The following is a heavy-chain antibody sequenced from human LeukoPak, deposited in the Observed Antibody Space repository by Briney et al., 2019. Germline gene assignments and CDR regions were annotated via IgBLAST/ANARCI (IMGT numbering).Heavy chain of an antibody. CDR1: GFTVSTNY. CDR3: VTRLQSHLRVDY. V-gene: IGHV3-66*01. D-gene: IGHD4-11*01. J-gene: IGHJ4*02. CDR2: ISSGGST. Sequence: TGGSLRLSCAASGFTVSTNYVTWVRQAPGKGLEWVSVISSGGSTNYADSVKGRFTISRDNSKNTVYLQMNSLRAEDTAVYYCVTRLQSHLRVDYWGQGTLVTVSS.